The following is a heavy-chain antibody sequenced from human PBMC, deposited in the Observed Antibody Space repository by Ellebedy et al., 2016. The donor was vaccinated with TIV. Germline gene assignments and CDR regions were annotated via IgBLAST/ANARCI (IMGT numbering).Heavy chain of an antibody. CDR2: ISGTSGTI. V-gene: IGHV3-48*02. Sequence: GGSLRLSCAASGFTFTSYGMHWVRQTPGKGLEWLAYISGTSGTIYYANSVKGRFTISRDNAKNSLYLQMNSLRDKDTAVYYCARNDFGSEPYYFDHWGHGTLVTVSS. CDR3: ARNDFGSEPYYFDH. J-gene: IGHJ4*01. CDR1: GFTFTSYG. D-gene: IGHD3-10*01.